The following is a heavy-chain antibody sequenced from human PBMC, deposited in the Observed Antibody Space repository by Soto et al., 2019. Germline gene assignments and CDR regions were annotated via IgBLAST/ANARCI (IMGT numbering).Heavy chain of an antibody. D-gene: IGHD3-22*01. CDR3: ARPYYYDSSGYYGAWAFDI. Sequence: PGGSLRLSCVASGFTFSSYSMNWVRQAPGKGLEWVSSISSSSSYIYYGDSVKGRFTISRDNAKNSLYLQMNSLRAEDTAVYYCARPYYYDSSGYYGAWAFDIWAQGTMVTVSS. J-gene: IGHJ3*02. V-gene: IGHV3-21*06. CDR2: ISSSSSYI. CDR1: GFTFSSYS.